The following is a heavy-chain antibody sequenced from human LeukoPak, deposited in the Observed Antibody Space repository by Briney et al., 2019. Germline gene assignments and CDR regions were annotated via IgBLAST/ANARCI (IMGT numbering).Heavy chain of an antibody. D-gene: IGHD2-15*01. Sequence: PGGSLRLSRAAPGLPLSSSWMSSVRQTPGKGLEWVAHMHENGSGKQYVDSVKGRFTMSRDSVKSSLFLQMSSLGAEDTAVYYCARDQGYCSGGTCYTVLDYWGQGTLVTVSS. J-gene: IGHJ4*02. CDR3: ARDQGYCSGGTCYTVLDY. CDR1: GLPLSSSW. CDR2: MHENGSGK. V-gene: IGHV3-7*01.